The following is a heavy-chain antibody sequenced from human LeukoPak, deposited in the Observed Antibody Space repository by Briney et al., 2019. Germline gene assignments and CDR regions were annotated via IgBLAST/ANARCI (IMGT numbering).Heavy chain of an antibody. J-gene: IGHJ5*02. CDR1: GYTFTGYY. CDR3: ARESKVATTGGWFDP. CDR2: INPSSGGT. V-gene: IGHV1-2*02. Sequence: ASVKVSCKASGYTFTGYYMHWVRQAPGQGLEWMGWINPSSGGTNYEQKFQGRVAMTRDMSISTAYMELSRLSFDDTAVYYCARESKVATTGGWFDPWGQGTLVTVSS. D-gene: IGHD1-1*01.